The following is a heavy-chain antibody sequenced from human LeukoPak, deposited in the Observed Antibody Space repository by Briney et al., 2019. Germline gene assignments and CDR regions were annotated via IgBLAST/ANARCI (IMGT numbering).Heavy chain of an antibody. J-gene: IGHJ4*02. Sequence: GGSLRLSRAASGFTFSTYWMNWVRQAPGKALVWVSRINTDGSSTTYADSVKGQFTISRDNAKNTLYLQMNSLRAEDTAVYYCARGGPRRGAYFDYWGQGTLVTVSS. CDR2: INTDGSST. CDR3: ARGGPRRGAYFDY. CDR1: GFTFSTYW. V-gene: IGHV3-74*03.